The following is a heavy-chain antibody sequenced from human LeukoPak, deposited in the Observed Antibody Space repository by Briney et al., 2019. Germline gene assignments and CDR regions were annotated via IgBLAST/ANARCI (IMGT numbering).Heavy chain of an antibody. Sequence: GGSLRLSCAASGFTFSSYAMSCVRQAPGKGLEWVSAISGSGGSTYYADSVKGRFTISRDNSKNTLYLQMNSLRAEDTAVYYCAKDGAPAAGEDYFDYWGQGTLVTVSS. CDR3: AKDGAPAAGEDYFDY. D-gene: IGHD6-13*01. J-gene: IGHJ4*02. CDR2: ISGSGGST. CDR1: GFTFSSYA. V-gene: IGHV3-23*01.